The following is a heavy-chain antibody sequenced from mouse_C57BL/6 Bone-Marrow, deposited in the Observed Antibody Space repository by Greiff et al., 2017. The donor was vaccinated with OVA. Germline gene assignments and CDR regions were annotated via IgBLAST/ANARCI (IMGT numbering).Heavy chain of an antibody. CDR2: IDPETGGT. Sequence: QVHVKQSGAELVRPGASVTLSCKASGYTFTDYEMHWVKQTPVHGLEWIGAIDPETGGTAYNQKFKGKAILTADKSSSTAYMELRSLTSEDSAVYYCTRSYSYDGDFGYWGQGTALTVTS. J-gene: IGHJ2*01. D-gene: IGHD2-12*01. CDR3: TRSYSYDGDFGY. V-gene: IGHV1-15*01. CDR1: GYTFTDYE.